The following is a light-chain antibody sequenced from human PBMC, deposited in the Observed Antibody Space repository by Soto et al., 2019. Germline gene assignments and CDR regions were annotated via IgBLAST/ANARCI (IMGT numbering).Light chain of an antibody. CDR3: QQYNNWPLIT. CDR2: DAS. J-gene: IGKJ5*01. V-gene: IGKV3-11*01. Sequence: EIFLTQSPDTLPLSPGERATLSCRATQSVTNYIAWYQQRPGQAPRLLXYDASNRASGVPAKFSGSGFGTELTLTIASLQSEDFAVYYCQQYNNWPLITFGQGTRLEIK. CDR1: QSVTNY.